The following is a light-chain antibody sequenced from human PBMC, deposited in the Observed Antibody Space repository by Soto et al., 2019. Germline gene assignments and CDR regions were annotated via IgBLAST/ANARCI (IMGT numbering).Light chain of an antibody. CDR2: GAS. CDR1: QSIDNNY. Sequence: VLTQSPGTVSLSPGERATLSCRASQSIDNNYLAWYQQKPGQAPRLLIYGASSRATGIPDRFSGSGSGTDFTLTISRLEPEDFAVYYCQQYGTSPKTFCQGTTVEIK. CDR3: QQYGTSPKT. J-gene: IGKJ1*01. V-gene: IGKV3-20*01.